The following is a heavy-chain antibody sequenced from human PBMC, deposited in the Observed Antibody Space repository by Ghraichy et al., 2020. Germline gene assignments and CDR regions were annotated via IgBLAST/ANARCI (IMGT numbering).Heavy chain of an antibody. J-gene: IGHJ4*02. D-gene: IGHD5-18*01. CDR1: GGSISSGGYY. CDR3: ARAPFQGYSYGYFDY. V-gene: IGHV4-31*03. CDR2: IYYSGST. Sequence: SQTLSLTCTVTGGSISSGGYYWSWIRPHPGKGLEWIGYIYYSGSTYYNPSLKSRVTISVDTSKNQFSLKLSSVTAADTAVYYCARAPFQGYSYGYFDYWGQGTLVTFSS.